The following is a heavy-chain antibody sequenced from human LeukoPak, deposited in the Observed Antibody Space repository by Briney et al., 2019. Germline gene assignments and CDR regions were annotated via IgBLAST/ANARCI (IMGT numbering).Heavy chain of an antibody. CDR1: GYTFTGYY. D-gene: IGHD4-23*01. CDR2: INPNSGGT. J-gene: IGHJ4*02. CDR3: AIARVVTQVWGHFDY. Sequence: ASVQDSCKASGYTFTGYYMHWVGQARGQGREWMGWINPNSGGTNYAQKFQGRVTVPRDTTISTAYMELSRLRSDDTAVYYCAIARVVTQVWGHFDYWGQGTLVTVSS. V-gene: IGHV1-2*02.